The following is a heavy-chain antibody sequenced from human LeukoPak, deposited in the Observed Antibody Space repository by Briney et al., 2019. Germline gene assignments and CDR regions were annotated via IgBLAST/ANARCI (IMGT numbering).Heavy chain of an antibody. V-gene: IGHV3-23*01. Sequence: GGSLRLSCAASGFTFSSYAMSWVRQAPGKGLEWVSAISGSGGSTYYADSVKGRFTISRDNSKNTLYLQMNSLRAEDTAVYYCAREIVGTTVITEGNWFDPWGQGTLVTVSS. CDR2: ISGSGGST. D-gene: IGHD4-17*01. CDR1: GFTFSSYA. CDR3: AREIVGTTVITEGNWFDP. J-gene: IGHJ5*02.